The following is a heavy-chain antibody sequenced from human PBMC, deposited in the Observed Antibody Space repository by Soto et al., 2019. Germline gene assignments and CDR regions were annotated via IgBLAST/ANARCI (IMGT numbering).Heavy chain of an antibody. J-gene: IGHJ6*02. V-gene: IGHV3-11*06. D-gene: IGHD3-22*01. Sequence: QVQLVESGGGLVKPGGSLRLSCAASGFTFSDYYMSWIRQAPGKGLEWVSYISSSSSYTNYADSVKGRFTISRDNAKNSLYLQMNSLRAEDAAVYYCARGYYDSSGYYYYYYYYYGMDVWGQGTTVTVSS. CDR1: GFTFSDYY. CDR3: ARGYYDSSGYYYYYYYYYGMDV. CDR2: ISSSSSYT.